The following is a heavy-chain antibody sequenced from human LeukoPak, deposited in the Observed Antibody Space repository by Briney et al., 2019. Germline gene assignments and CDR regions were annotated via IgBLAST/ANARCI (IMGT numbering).Heavy chain of an antibody. CDR2: ISAYNGNT. D-gene: IGHD3-10*01. CDR3: ARPRSRGEYYFDY. CDR1: GGTFSSYA. V-gene: IGHV1-18*01. Sequence: ASVKVSCKASGGTFSSYAISWVRQAPGQGLEWMGWISAYNGNTNYAQKLQGRVTMTTDTSTSTAYMELRSLRSDDTAVYYCARPRSRGEYYFDYWGQGTLVTVSS. J-gene: IGHJ4*02.